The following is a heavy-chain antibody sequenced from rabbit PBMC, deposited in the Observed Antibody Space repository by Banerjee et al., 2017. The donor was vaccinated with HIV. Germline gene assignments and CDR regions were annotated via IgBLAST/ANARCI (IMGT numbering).Heavy chain of an antibody. D-gene: IGHD4-1*01. CDR3: ARGDDSSGWGLYF. J-gene: IGHJ6*01. CDR2: IYTGSSGDT. CDR1: GFSFSSSYW. Sequence: LEESGGGLVQPEGSLTLTCKASGFSFSSSYWMTWVRQAPGKGLEWIAIIYTGSSGDTYYASWAKGRFTISKTSSTTVTLQVTSLTAADTATYFCARGDDSSGWGLYFWGQGTLVTVS. V-gene: IGHV1S45*01.